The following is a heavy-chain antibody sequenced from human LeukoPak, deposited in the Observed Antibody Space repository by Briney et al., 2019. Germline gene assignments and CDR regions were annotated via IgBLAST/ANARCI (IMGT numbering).Heavy chain of an antibody. J-gene: IGHJ4*02. CDR2: IIPIFGTA. V-gene: IGHV1-69*05. CDR1: GGTFSSYA. D-gene: IGHD2-21*02. Sequence: ASVKVSCKASGGTFSSYAISWVRQAPGQGLEWMGGIIPIFGTANYAQKFQGRVTITTDESTSTAYMELSSLRSEDTAVYYCASAYCGGDCYNYFDYWGQGTPVTVSS. CDR3: ASAYCGGDCYNYFDY.